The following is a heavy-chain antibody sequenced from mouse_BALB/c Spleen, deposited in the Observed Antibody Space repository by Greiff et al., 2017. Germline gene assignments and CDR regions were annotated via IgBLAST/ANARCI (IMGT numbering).Heavy chain of an antibody. J-gene: IGHJ2*01. D-gene: IGHD2-1*01. CDR1: GYSITSDYA. V-gene: IGHV3-2*02. CDR3: AREEPNGNYFFDY. CDR2: ISYSGST. Sequence: EVKLMESGPGLVKPSQSLSLTCTVTGYSITSDYAWNWIRQFPGNKLEWMGYISYSGSTSYNPSLKSRISITRDTSKNQFFLQLNSVTTEDTATYYCAREEPNGNYFFDYWGQGTTLTVSS.